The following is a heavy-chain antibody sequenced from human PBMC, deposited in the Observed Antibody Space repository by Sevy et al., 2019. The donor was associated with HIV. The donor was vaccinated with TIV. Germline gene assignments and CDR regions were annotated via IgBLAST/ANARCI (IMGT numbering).Heavy chain of an antibody. CDR2: ISSSSSYI. CDR1: GFTFSSYS. V-gene: IGHV3-21*01. CDR3: ARVLIAVAGVFDY. Sequence: GGSLRLSCAASGFTFSSYSMNWVRQAPGKGLEWVSSISSSSSYIYYADSVKGRFNISRDNAKNSLYLQMNSLRAEDTAVYYCARVLIAVAGVFDYWGQGTLVTVSS. D-gene: IGHD6-19*01. J-gene: IGHJ4*02.